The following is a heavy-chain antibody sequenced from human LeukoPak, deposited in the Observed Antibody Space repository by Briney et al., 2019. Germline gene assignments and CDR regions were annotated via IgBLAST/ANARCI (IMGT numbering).Heavy chain of an antibody. J-gene: IGHJ4*02. V-gene: IGHV4-30-2*01. CDR3: ARGDILTAVGC. Sequence: PSQTLSLTCTVSGGSISSGGYYWSWIRQPPGKGLEWIGYIYHSGSTYYNPSLKSRVIISVDRSKNQFSLKLSSVTAADTAVYYCARGDILTAVGCWGQGTLVTVSS. CDR2: IYHSGST. D-gene: IGHD3-9*01. CDR1: GGSISSGGYY.